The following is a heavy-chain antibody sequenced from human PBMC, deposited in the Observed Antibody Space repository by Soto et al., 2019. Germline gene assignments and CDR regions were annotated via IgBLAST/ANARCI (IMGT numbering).Heavy chain of an antibody. CDR3: VRDYTFRGRDSNWFDP. CDR2: IKSDGITT. D-gene: IGHD3-16*01. J-gene: IGHJ5*02. CDR1: GFIFSSYW. Sequence: GGSLRLSCGASGFIFSSYWMPWVRQPPGKGLVWVARIKSDGITTTYADSVKGRFTISRDNARNTLYLHMNSLRAEDTAVYYCVRDYTFRGRDSNWFDPCGQGALVTVSS. V-gene: IGHV3-74*01.